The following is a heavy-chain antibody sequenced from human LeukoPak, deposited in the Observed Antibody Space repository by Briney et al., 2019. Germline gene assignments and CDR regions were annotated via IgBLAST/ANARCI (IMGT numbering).Heavy chain of an antibody. CDR3: ARVIEHSSSGDAFDI. J-gene: IGHJ3*02. CDR2: IIPIFGTA. Sequence: SVKVSCKASGGTFSSYAISWVRQAPGQGLEWMGGIIPIFGTANYAQKFQGRVTITTDESTSTAYMELSSLRSEDTAVYYCARVIEHSSSGDAFDIWGQGTMVTVSS. D-gene: IGHD6-6*01. V-gene: IGHV1-69*05. CDR1: GGTFSSYA.